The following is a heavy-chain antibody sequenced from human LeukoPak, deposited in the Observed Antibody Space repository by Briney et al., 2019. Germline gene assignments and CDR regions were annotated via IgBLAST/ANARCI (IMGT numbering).Heavy chain of an antibody. Sequence: PSETLSLTCAVYGGSFSGYYWSWIRQPPGQGLEWIGEINHSGSTNYNPSLKSRVTISVDTSKNPFSLKLSSVTAADTAVYYCARGDENETRAQGYWGQETLVTVSS. V-gene: IGHV4-34*01. CDR3: ARGDENETRAQGY. CDR1: GGSFSGYY. D-gene: IGHD3-10*01. CDR2: INHSGST. J-gene: IGHJ4*02.